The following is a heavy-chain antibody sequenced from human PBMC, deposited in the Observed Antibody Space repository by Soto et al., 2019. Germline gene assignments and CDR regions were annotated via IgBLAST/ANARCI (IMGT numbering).Heavy chain of an antibody. D-gene: IGHD3-10*01. Sequence: GGSLRLSCAASGFTFSSYAMSWVRQAPGKGLEWVSIIFSSGESFYADSVKGRFTISRDSFDNTVYLQMNSLKAEDTAVYYCARGGIGMVRTFDHWGQGTLVTVSS. CDR2: IFSSGES. J-gene: IGHJ4*02. CDR3: ARGGIGMVRTFDH. V-gene: IGHV3-23*05. CDR1: GFTFSSYA.